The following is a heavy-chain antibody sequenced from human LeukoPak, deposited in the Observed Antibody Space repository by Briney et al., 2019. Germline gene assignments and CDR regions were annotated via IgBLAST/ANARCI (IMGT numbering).Heavy chain of an antibody. D-gene: IGHD1-26*01. J-gene: IGHJ4*02. CDR2: IRSKPYGGTA. CDR1: GFTFGNYA. V-gene: IGHV3-49*04. CDR3: SRYGFVGADFDY. Sequence: PGGSLRLSCTASGFTFGNYAVTWVRQAPGKGLAWVGFIRSKPYGGTAEYAASVQGRFTISRDDSKTIAYLQMNSLKTEDTAVYYCSRYGFVGADFDYWGRGTLVTVSS.